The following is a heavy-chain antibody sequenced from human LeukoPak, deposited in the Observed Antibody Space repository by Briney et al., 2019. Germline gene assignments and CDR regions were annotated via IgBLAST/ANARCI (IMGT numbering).Heavy chain of an antibody. Sequence: GGSLRLSCAASGFIFSKYWMTWVRQAPGKGLEWVANIKRDGSVIHYVDSVKGRFTISRDNAKNSLYLQMDSLRAEDTAVYYCARDPYSSGWFNDYWGQGTLVTVSS. D-gene: IGHD6-19*01. J-gene: IGHJ4*02. CDR3: ARDPYSSGWFNDY. V-gene: IGHV3-7*01. CDR2: IKRDGSVI. CDR1: GFIFSKYW.